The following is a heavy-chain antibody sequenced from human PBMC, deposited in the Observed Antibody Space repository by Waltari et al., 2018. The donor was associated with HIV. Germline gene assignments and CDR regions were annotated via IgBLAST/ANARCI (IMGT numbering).Heavy chain of an antibody. J-gene: IGHJ3*02. CDR1: GYTFTSYD. D-gene: IGHD1-1*01. V-gene: IGHV1-8*01. CDR3: ARGMSYNYNRLTDAFDI. Sequence: QVQLVQSGAEVKKPGASVKVSCKASGYTFTSYDINWVRQATGQGLEWMGWMNPNRGNTGYAQKFQGRVTMTRNTSISTAYMELSSLRSEDTAVYYCARGMSYNYNRLTDAFDIWGQGTMVTVSS. CDR2: MNPNRGNT.